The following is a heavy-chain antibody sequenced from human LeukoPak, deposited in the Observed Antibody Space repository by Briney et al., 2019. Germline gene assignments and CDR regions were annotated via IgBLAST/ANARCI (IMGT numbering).Heavy chain of an antibody. CDR1: GFTFSSYW. V-gene: IGHV3-7*01. CDR3: ASFYDFWSGYYHFDY. J-gene: IGHJ4*02. Sequence: PGGSLRLSCAASGFTFSSYWMSWVRQAPGKGLEWVANIKQDGSEKCYVDSVKGRFTISRDNAKNSLYLQMNSLRAEDTAVYYCASFYDFWSGYYHFDYWGQGTLVTVSS. D-gene: IGHD3-3*01. CDR2: IKQDGSEK.